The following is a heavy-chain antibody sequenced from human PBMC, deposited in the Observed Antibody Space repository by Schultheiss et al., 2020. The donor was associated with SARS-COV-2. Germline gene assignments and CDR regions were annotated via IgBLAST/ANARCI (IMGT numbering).Heavy chain of an antibody. J-gene: IGHJ4*02. Sequence: SETLSLTCAVSGGSISSGGYYWSWIRQHPGKGLEWIGYIYYSGSTDYNPSLKSRVTISVDTSKNQFSLQLDSVTPEDTALYYFARERSSGEVDSWGQGTLVTVSS. CDR2: IYYSGST. D-gene: IGHD6-19*01. CDR1: GGSISSGGYY. CDR3: ARERSSGEVDS. V-gene: IGHV4-61*08.